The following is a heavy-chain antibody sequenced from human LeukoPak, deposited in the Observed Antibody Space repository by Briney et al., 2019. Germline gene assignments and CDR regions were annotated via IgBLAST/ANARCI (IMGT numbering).Heavy chain of an antibody. CDR1: GYTFTSYG. V-gene: IGHV1-18*01. Sequence: ASVKVSCKASGYTFTSYGISWVRQAPGQGLEWMGWISAYNGNTNYAQKLQGRVTMTTDTSTSTAYMELRSLRSDDTAVYYCARDSDGSMVRGVIPDGWFDPWGQGTLVTVSS. CDR3: ARDSDGSMVRGVIPDGWFDP. J-gene: IGHJ5*02. CDR2: ISAYNGNT. D-gene: IGHD3-10*01.